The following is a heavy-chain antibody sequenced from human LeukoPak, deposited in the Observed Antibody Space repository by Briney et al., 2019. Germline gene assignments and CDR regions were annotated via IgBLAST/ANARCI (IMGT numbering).Heavy chain of an antibody. CDR3: ARDSRGGFDP. CDR2: ISSSSYI. CDR1: GFTFSSYS. V-gene: IGHV3-21*01. D-gene: IGHD1-26*01. J-gene: IGHJ5*02. Sequence: GGSLILSCAASGFTFSSYSMNWVRQAPGKGLEWVSSISSSSYIYYADSVKGRFTISRDNAKNSLYLQMNSLRAEDTAVYYCARDSRGGFDPWGQGTLVTVSS.